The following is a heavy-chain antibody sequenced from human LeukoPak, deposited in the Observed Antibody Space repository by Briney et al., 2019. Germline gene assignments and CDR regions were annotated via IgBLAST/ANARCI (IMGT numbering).Heavy chain of an antibody. V-gene: IGHV1-18*01. CDR1: GYTFTSYD. Sequence: ASVKVSCKASGYTFTSYDINWVRQAPGQGLEWMGWISAYNGNTNYAQKLQGRVTMTTDTSTSTAYMELRSLRSDDTAVYYCARTTGIAAAGTGPYWGQGTLVTVSS. CDR3: ARTTGIAAAGTGPY. D-gene: IGHD6-13*01. J-gene: IGHJ4*02. CDR2: ISAYNGNT.